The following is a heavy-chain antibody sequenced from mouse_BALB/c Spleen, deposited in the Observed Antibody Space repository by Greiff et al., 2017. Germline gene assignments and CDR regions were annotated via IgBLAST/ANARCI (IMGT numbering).Heavy chain of an antibody. J-gene: IGHJ4*01. CDR3: ALRWLLRGAMDY. Sequence: VHLVESGPGLVAPSQSLSITCTVSGFSLTSYGVHWVRQPPGKGLEWLGAIWAGGSTNYNSALMSRLSISKDNSKSQVFLKMNSLQTDDTAMYYCALRWLLRGAMDYWGQGTSVTVSS. D-gene: IGHD2-3*01. V-gene: IGHV2-9*02. CDR2: IWAGGST. CDR1: GFSLTSYG.